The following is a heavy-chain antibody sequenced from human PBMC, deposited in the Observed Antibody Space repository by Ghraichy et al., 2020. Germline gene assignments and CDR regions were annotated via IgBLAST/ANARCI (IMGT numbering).Heavy chain of an antibody. Sequence: SETLSLTCTVSGGSISSYYWSWIRQPPGKGLEWIGYIYYSGSTNYNPSLKSRVTISVDTSKNQFSLKLSSVTAADTAVYYCARDVPYSSSVLGYGMDVWGQGTTVTVSS. CDR1: GGSISSYY. D-gene: IGHD6-13*01. V-gene: IGHV4-59*01. CDR3: ARDVPYSSSVLGYGMDV. J-gene: IGHJ6*02. CDR2: IYYSGST.